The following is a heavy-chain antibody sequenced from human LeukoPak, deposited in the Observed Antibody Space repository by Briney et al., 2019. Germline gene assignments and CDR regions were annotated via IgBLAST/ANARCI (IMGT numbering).Heavy chain of an antibody. V-gene: IGHV3-74*01. CDR1: GFTFSSYW. CDR3: ARGSGWLYYFDY. D-gene: IGHD6-19*01. J-gene: IGHJ4*02. CDR2: INSDGSST. Sequence: QPGGSLRLSCAASGFTFSSYWMHWVRHAPGKGLVWVSRINSDGSSTTYADSVKGRFTISRDNAKNTLYLQMNSLRAEDTAVYFCARGSGWLYYFDYWGQGTLVTVSS.